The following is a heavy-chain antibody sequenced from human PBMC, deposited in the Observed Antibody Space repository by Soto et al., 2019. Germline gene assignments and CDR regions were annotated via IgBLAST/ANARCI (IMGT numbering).Heavy chain of an antibody. CDR3: ARLVGAYQHYIDY. D-gene: IGHD1-26*01. V-gene: IGHV3-21*02. J-gene: IGHJ4*02. CDR1: GFTFSSNS. Sequence: EVQLVESGGGLVKHGGSLRLSCAASGFTFSSNSMIWVRQAPGKGLEWVSYIDSTSMHIYYADSVKGRFTITRDNAKKSVYLQMTSLRAEDTAVYYCARLVGAYQHYIDYWGQGTLVTVSS. CDR2: IDSTSMHI.